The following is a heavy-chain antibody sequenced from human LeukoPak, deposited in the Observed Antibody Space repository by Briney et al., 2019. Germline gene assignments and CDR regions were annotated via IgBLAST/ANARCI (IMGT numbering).Heavy chain of an antibody. CDR3: ARGGAPYFDWCFDY. CDR1: GFTFSHYG. D-gene: IGHD3-9*01. Sequence: PGRSLRLSCAASGFTFSHYGMQWVRQAPGKGLEWISYISSSGSTIYYADSVKGRFTISRDNAKNSLYLQMNSLRAEDTAIYYCARGGAPYFDWCFDYWGQGTLVTVSS. J-gene: IGHJ4*02. V-gene: IGHV3-48*03. CDR2: ISSSGSTI.